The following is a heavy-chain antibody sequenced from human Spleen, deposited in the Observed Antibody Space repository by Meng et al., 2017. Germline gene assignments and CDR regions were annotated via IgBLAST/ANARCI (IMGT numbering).Heavy chain of an antibody. CDR2: ISGSGGST. CDR1: GFTFSDYY. V-gene: IGHV3-23*01. CDR3: AKDSRDIVVVPAATRGGGLDV. Sequence: GESLKISCAASGFTFSDYYMSWVRQAPGKGLEWVSAISGSGGSTYYADSVKGRFTISRDNSKNTLYLQMNSLRAEDTAVYYCAKDSRDIVVVPAATRGGGLDVWGQGTTVTVSS. J-gene: IGHJ6*02. D-gene: IGHD2-2*01.